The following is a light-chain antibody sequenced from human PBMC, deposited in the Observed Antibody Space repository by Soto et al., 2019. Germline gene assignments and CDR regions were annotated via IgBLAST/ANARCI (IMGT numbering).Light chain of an antibody. V-gene: IGKV1-5*01. CDR1: QNIGNW. CDR2: DAS. J-gene: IGKJ1*01. Sequence: DIQMTQSPSTWSASVGDRVTITCRASQNIGNWLAWYQQKPGKTPDLLIYDASSLESGVPLRFSGSGSGTEFTLTISSLQTDDSATYYCQQYNDEPGTFGQGTKV. CDR3: QQYNDEPGT.